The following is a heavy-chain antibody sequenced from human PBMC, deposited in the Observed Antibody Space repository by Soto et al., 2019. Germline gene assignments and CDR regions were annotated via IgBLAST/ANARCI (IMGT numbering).Heavy chain of an antibody. J-gene: IGHJ4*02. CDR2: INAGNGNT. CDR3: ARGPLTEYYYDSSGDFFDY. CDR1: GYTFTSYA. V-gene: IGHV1-3*01. D-gene: IGHD3-22*01. Sequence: QVQLVQSGAEVKKPGASVKVSCKASGYTFTSYAMHWVRQAPGQRLEWMGWINAGNGNTKYSQKFQGRVTITRDTSASTAYMELSSLRSGDTAVYYCARGPLTEYYYDSSGDFFDYWGQGTLVTVSS.